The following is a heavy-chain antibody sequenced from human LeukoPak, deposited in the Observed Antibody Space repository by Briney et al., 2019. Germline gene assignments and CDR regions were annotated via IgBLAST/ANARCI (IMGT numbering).Heavy chain of an antibody. CDR3: ARDGWEDIVVVPAAILTGMDV. Sequence: SVKVSCKASGYTFTSYGISWVRQAPGQGLEWMGWISAYNGNTNYAQKLQGRVTMTTDTSTSTAYMELRSLRSDDTAVYYCARDGWEDIVVVPAAILTGMDVWGQGTTVTVSS. CDR2: ISAYNGNT. V-gene: IGHV1-18*01. CDR1: GYTFTSYG. J-gene: IGHJ6*02. D-gene: IGHD2-2*02.